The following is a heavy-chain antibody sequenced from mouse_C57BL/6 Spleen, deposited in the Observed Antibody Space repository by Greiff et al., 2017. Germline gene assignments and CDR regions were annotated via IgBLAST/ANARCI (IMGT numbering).Heavy chain of an antibody. Sequence: EVQLQESGPGMVKPSQSLSLTCTVTGYSITSGYDWHWIRHFPGNKLEWMGYISYSGSTNYNPSLKSRISITHDTSKNHFFLKLNSVTTEDTATYYCARGGLRHAMDYWGQGTSVTVSS. J-gene: IGHJ4*01. V-gene: IGHV3-1*01. CDR3: ARGGLRHAMDY. CDR2: ISYSGST. CDR1: GYSITSGYD. D-gene: IGHD2-2*01.